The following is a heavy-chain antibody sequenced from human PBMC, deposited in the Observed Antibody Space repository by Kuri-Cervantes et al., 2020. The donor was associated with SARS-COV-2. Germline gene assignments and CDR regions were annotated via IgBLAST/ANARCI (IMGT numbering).Heavy chain of an antibody. CDR2: ISGSGGST. Sequence: GESLKISCAASGFTFSSYAMSWVRQAPGKGLEWVSAISGSGGSTYYADSVKGRFTISRDNSKNTLYLQMNSLRAEDTAVYYCARDGYGSSWYVFDYWGQGTLVTVSS. D-gene: IGHD6-13*01. V-gene: IGHV3-23*01. CDR1: GFTFSSYA. J-gene: IGHJ4*02. CDR3: ARDGYGSSWYVFDY.